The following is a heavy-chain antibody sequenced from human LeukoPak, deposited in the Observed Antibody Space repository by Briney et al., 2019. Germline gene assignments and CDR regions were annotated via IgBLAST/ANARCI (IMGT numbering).Heavy chain of an antibody. Sequence: SETLSLTCAVYGGSFSGYYWSWIRQPPGKGLEWIGEINHSGSTNYNPSLKSRVTISVDTSKNQFSLKLSSVTAADTAVYYCARQDTYYYDSSGHPIFDYWGQGTLVTVSS. J-gene: IGHJ4*02. CDR3: ARQDTYYYDSSGHPIFDY. V-gene: IGHV4-34*01. CDR1: GGSFSGYY. CDR2: INHSGST. D-gene: IGHD3-22*01.